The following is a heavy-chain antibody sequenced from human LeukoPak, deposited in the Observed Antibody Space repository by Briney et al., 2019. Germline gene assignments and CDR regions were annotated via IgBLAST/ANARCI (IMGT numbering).Heavy chain of an antibody. D-gene: IGHD1-26*01. V-gene: IGHV1-2*02. Sequence: ASVKVSCKASGYTFTGYYMHWVRQAPGQGLEWMGWINPNSGGTNYAQKFQSRVTMTRDTSISTAYMELSRLRSDDTAVYYCARDREPSHDAFDIWGQGTMVTVSS. CDR1: GYTFTGYY. J-gene: IGHJ3*02. CDR2: INPNSGGT. CDR3: ARDREPSHDAFDI.